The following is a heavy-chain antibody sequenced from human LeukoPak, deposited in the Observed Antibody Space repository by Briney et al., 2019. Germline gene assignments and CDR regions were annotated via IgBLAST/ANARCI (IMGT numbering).Heavy chain of an antibody. V-gene: IGHV3-11*01. CDR3: ARDLDGYYDRLFDY. CDR1: YY. J-gene: IGHJ4*02. CDR2: ISSSGSTI. D-gene: IGHD3-22*01. Sequence: YYWGWNREPPGKGLEWVSYISSSGSTIYYADSVKGRFPISRDNAKTSLYLQMNSLRAEDTAVYYCARDLDGYYDRLFDYWGQGTLVTVSS.